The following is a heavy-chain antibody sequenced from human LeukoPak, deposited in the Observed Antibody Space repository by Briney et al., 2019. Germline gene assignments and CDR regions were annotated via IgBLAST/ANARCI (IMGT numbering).Heavy chain of an antibody. Sequence: SETLSLTCTVSGGSISSYYWSWIRQPAGKGLEWIGRIYTSGSTNYNPSLKSRVTMSVDTSKNQFSLKLSSVTAADTAVYYCAREGGPMIVVAYFDYWGQGTLVTVSS. CDR2: IYTSGST. CDR1: GGSISSYY. V-gene: IGHV4-4*07. J-gene: IGHJ4*02. CDR3: AREGGPMIVVAYFDY. D-gene: IGHD3-22*01.